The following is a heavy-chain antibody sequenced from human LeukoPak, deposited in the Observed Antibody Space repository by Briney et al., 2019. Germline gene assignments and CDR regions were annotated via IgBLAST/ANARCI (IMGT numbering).Heavy chain of an antibody. Sequence: SETLSLTCAVYGGSFSGYYWSWIRQPPGKGLEWIGGINHSGSTNYNPSLKSRVTISVDTSKNQFSLKLSSVTAADTAVYYCARGRGNFGEASTPFDYWGQGTLVTVSS. V-gene: IGHV4-34*01. J-gene: IGHJ4*02. D-gene: IGHD3-10*01. CDR2: INHSGST. CDR3: ARGRGNFGEASTPFDY. CDR1: GGSFSGYY.